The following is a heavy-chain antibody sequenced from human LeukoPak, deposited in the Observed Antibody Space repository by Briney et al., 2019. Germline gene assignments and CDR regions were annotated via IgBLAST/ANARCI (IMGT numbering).Heavy chain of an antibody. J-gene: IGHJ6*04. D-gene: IGHD1-1*01. V-gene: IGHV3-7*04. Sequence: GGSLRLSCAASGVSFSRYWMSWVRQAPGKGLEWVANIKQDGSEKYYVDSVKGRFTISRDDAKNSLYLQMNSLRAEDTAVYYCARAYTAPSDVWGKGTTVTVSS. CDR3: ARAYTAPSDV. CDR1: GVSFSRYW. CDR2: IKQDGSEK.